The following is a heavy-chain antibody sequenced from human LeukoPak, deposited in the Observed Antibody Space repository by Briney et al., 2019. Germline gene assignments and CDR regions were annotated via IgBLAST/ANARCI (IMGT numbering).Heavy chain of an antibody. J-gene: IGHJ4*02. V-gene: IGHV3-11*01. Sequence: GGSLGLSCAASGFTFNTYAMSWVRQAPGKGLEWVSYISSSGSTIYYADSVKGRFTISRDNAKNSLYLQMNSLKTEDTAVYYCTTKTYSNSWYWNDYWGQGTLVTVSS. CDR1: GFTFNTYA. CDR3: TTKTYSNSWYWNDY. CDR2: ISSSGSTI. D-gene: IGHD6-13*01.